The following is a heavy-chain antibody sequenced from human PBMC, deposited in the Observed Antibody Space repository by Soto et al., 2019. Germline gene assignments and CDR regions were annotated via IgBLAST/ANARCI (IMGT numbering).Heavy chain of an antibody. D-gene: IGHD4-4*01. V-gene: IGHV3-48*01. Sequence: GGSLRLSCAASGFTFSSYSMNWVRQAPGKGLEWVSYISSSSSTIYYADSVKGRFTISRDNAKNSLYLQMNSLRAEDTAVYYCARDATPSTVTIYYYYYYMDVWGKGTTVTVSS. CDR1: GFTFSSYS. CDR2: ISSSSSTI. CDR3: ARDATPSTVTIYYYYYYMDV. J-gene: IGHJ6*03.